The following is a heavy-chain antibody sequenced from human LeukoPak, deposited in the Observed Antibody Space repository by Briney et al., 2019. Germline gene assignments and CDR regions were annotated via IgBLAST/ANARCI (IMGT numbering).Heavy chain of an antibody. D-gene: IGHD1-26*01. J-gene: IGHJ3*02. CDR3: ARSYSGSYGDAFDI. Sequence: GESLKISCEASGYRFIDYWIGWVRQMPGKGLEWMGIIYPGDSDTRYSPSFEGQVTVSADKSISTAYLQWSSLKASDTAIYYCARSYSGSYGDAFDIWGQGTMVTVSS. V-gene: IGHV5-51*01. CDR1: GYRFIDYW. CDR2: IYPGDSDT.